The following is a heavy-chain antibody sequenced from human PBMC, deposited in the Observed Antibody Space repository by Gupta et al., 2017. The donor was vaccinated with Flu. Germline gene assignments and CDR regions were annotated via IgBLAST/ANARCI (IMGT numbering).Heavy chain of an antibody. CDR1: GGSISSGGYY. CDR3: ARAFLAVAGASHGMDV. CDR2: IYYSGST. Sequence: QVQLQESGPGLVKPSQTLSLTCTVSGGSISSGGYYWSWIRQHPGKGLEWIGYIYYSGSTYYNPSLKSRVTISVDTSKNQFSLKLSSVTAADTAVYYCARAFLAVAGASHGMDVWGQGTTVTVSS. D-gene: IGHD6-19*01. J-gene: IGHJ6*02. V-gene: IGHV4-31*03.